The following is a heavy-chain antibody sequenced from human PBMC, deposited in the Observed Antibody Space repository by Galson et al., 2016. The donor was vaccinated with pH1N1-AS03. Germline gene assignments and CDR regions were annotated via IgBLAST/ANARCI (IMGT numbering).Heavy chain of an antibody. V-gene: IGHV1-18*01. J-gene: IGHJ5*02. D-gene: IGHD1-1*01. Sequence: SVKVSCKASGYTFTSVGISWVRQAPGQGLEWVGWIRTANGETHYAQNLQGRVTMTSDTSTDTVYMELTRLISDDTAVYYCATDNWNSFDPWGQGTLVTVSS. CDR1: GYTFTSVG. CDR3: ATDNWNSFDP. CDR2: IRTANGET.